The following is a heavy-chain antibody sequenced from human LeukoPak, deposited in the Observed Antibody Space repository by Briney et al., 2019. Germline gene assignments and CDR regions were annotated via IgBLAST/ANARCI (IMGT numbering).Heavy chain of an antibody. CDR3: VKGYSSGWYNFQH. V-gene: IGHV3-64D*06. Sequence: PGGSLRLSCSASGFTFSSYAMHWVRQTPGKGLEYVSAISSNGGSTYYADSVKGRFTISRDNSKNTLYLQMSSLRAEDTAVYYCVKGYSSGWYNFQHWGQGTLVTVSS. J-gene: IGHJ1*01. CDR1: GFTFSSYA. D-gene: IGHD6-19*01. CDR2: ISSNGGST.